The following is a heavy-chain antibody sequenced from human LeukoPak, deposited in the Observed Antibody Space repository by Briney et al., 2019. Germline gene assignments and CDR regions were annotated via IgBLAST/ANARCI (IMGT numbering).Heavy chain of an antibody. J-gene: IGHJ4*02. V-gene: IGHV1-2*02. CDR1: GYTFTGYY. D-gene: IGHD5-12*01. CDR3: ATEAYSGYDLGY. Sequence: ASVKVSCKASGYTFTGYYMHWVRQAPGQGLEWMGWINPNSGGTNYAQKFQGRVTMTRDTSISTAYMELSRLRSEDTAVYYCATEAYSGYDLGYWGQGTLVTVSS. CDR2: INPNSGGT.